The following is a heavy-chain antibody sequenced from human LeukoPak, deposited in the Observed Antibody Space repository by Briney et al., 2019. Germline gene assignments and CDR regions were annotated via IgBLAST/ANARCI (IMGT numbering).Heavy chain of an antibody. D-gene: IGHD6-13*01. J-gene: IGHJ6*03. Sequence: SETLSLTCTVSGGSISSYYWSWIRQPPGKGLEWIGYIYYSGSTNYNPSLKSRVTISVDTSKNQFSLKLSSVTAADTAVYYCARGGCSSSWYLGYYYYYMDVWGKGTTVTISS. V-gene: IGHV4-59*01. CDR1: GGSISSYY. CDR2: IYYSGST. CDR3: ARGGCSSSWYLGYYYYYMDV.